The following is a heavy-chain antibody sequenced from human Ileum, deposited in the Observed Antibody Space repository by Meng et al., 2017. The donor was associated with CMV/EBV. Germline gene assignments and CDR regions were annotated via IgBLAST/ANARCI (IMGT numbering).Heavy chain of an antibody. D-gene: IGHD2-15*01. Sequence: QVQLQGPGPGLWKPSAALSLPCTVSGGFISSYSWSWIRQPAGKGLEWIGRIYSSVGANYSPSLKSRATMSVDMSKNEVSLKLSAVTAADTAVYYCARGDPDGYCAGGSCYRYWYFDVWGRGTLVTVSS. CDR1: GGFISSYS. J-gene: IGHJ2*01. V-gene: IGHV4-4*07. CDR2: IYSSVGA. CDR3: ARGDPDGYCAGGSCYRYWYFDV.